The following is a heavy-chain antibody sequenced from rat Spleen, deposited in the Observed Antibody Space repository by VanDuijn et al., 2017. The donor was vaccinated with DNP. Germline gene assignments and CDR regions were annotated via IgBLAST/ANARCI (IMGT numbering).Heavy chain of an antibody. CDR2: ISPSGGST. V-gene: IGHV5-19*01. J-gene: IGHJ2*01. CDR3: ARWGGDYFDY. Sequence: EVQLVESGGGLVQPGRSLKLSCAASGFTFSNYGMHWIRQAPTKGLEWVASISPSGGSTYYRDSLKGRFTISRDNAKSSLHLQMDSLRSEDTATYYCARWGGDYFDYWGQGVMVTVSS. D-gene: IGHD1-12*02. CDR1: GFTFSNYG.